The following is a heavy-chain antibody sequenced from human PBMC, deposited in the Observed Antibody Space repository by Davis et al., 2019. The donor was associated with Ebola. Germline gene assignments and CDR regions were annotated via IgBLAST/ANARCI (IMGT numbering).Heavy chain of an antibody. J-gene: IGHJ6*03. V-gene: IGHV3-23*01. Sequence: PGGSLRLSCAASGFTFSDAWMSWFRQAPGKGLEWVSAISGSGATTAYADSVEGRFTISRDNSRNTLHLQMNSLRAEDTATYFCAKAGFGSGSYYYYFMDVWGKGTTVIVSS. CDR2: ISGSGATT. D-gene: IGHD3-10*01. CDR3: AKAGFGSGSYYYYFMDV. CDR1: GFTFSDA.